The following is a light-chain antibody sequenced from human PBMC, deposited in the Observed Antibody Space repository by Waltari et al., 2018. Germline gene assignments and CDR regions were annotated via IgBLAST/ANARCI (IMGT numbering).Light chain of an antibody. CDR1: SSDVGGYNY. V-gene: IGLV2-11*01. J-gene: IGLJ3*02. Sequence: QSALTQPRSVSGSPGQSVTISCTGTSSDVGGYNYVSWYQQHPGKVPKLMIYDVSERPSGLPDRFSGSKSGNTASLTISGLQAEDEADYYCCSYAGSYTLVFGGGTKVTVL. CDR2: DVS. CDR3: CSYAGSYTLV.